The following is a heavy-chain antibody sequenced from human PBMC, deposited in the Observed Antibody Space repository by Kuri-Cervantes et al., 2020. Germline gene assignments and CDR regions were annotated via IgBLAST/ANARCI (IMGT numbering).Heavy chain of an antibody. CDR1: GFTFSSYS. D-gene: IGHD3-22*01. Sequence: GGSLRLSCAASGFTFSSYSMNWVRQAPGKGLEWVSYISSSSSTIYYADSVKGRFTISRDNAKNSLYLQMNSLRDEDTAVYYCARETFYYYDSSGYYPFDYWGQGTLVTVSS. CDR3: ARETFYYYDSSGYYPFDY. J-gene: IGHJ4*02. V-gene: IGHV3-48*02. CDR2: ISSSSSTI.